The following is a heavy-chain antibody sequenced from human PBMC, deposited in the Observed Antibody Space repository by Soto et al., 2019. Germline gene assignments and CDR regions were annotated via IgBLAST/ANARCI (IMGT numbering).Heavy chain of an antibody. CDR1: EFNFSNYA. V-gene: IGHV3-23*01. Sequence: GGSLRLSCAACEFNFSNYAMRWVRQGPGKGLECVSAIIYGGGTTYYADSVKGRFTISRDNSKNTLYLQMNSLRAEDTAVYYCAKNPGYYYDSTGYHFAYWGQGT. D-gene: IGHD3-22*01. J-gene: IGHJ4*02. CDR3: AKNPGYYYDSTGYHFAY. CDR2: IIYGGGTT.